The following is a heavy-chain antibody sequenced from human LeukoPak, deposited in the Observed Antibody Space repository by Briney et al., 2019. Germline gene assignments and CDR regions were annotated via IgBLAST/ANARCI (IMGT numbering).Heavy chain of an antibody. CDR2: IKQDGTEK. Sequence: PGESLRLSCAASGFSFTTYWMGWVRQAPGKGLEWVANIKQDGTEKYYVDSVKGRFTISRDNAKNSLYLQMNSLRVEDTAVYYCAKRSGINYGYFDSWGQGTLVTVSS. D-gene: IGHD1-26*01. CDR1: GFSFTTYW. J-gene: IGHJ4*02. CDR3: AKRSGINYGYFDS. V-gene: IGHV3-7*01.